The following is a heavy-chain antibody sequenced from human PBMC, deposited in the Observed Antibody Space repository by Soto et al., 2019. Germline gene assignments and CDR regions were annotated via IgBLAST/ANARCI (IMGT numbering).Heavy chain of an antibody. CDR2: ISGSGTSA. D-gene: IGHD2-8*02. J-gene: IGHJ4*02. CDR3: AKGGYCTGGTSCYAGFDY. V-gene: IGHV3-23*01. CDR1: GFTFRSYA. Sequence: GGSLRLSCAASGFTFRSYAMNWVRLAPGRGLEWVAVISGSGTSAYFADSVKGRFTISRDTSKNTLYLQMNSLRAEDTALYYCAKGGYCTGGTSCYAGFDYCGQGIQVTVSS.